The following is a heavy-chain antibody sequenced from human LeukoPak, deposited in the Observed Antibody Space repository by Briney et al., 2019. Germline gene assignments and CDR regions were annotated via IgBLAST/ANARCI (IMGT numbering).Heavy chain of an antibody. Sequence: SVKVSCKASGGTFSNYVINWVRQAPGQGLEWMGGIIPIFATADYAQKFQGRVTITADESTSTAYMELSSLRSEDTAVYYCAVGVRGSGSYQIWGHAFDIWGQGTMVTVSS. V-gene: IGHV1-69*13. CDR3: AVGVRGSGSYQIWGHAFDI. CDR2: IIPIFATA. CDR1: GGTFSNYV. D-gene: IGHD3-10*01. J-gene: IGHJ3*02.